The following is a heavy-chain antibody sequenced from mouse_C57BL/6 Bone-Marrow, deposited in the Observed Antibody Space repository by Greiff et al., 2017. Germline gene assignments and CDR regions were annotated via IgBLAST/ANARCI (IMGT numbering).Heavy chain of an antibody. D-gene: IGHD1-1*01. V-gene: IGHV1-81*01. J-gene: IGHJ3*01. CDR2: IYPRSGNT. CDR3: AREGLYYCSSVAWFAY. CDR1: GYTFTSYG. Sequence: QVQLQQSGAELARPGASVKLSCKASGYTFTSYGISWVKQRTGQGLEWIGEIYPRSGNTYYNEKFKGKATLTADKSSSTAYMELRSLTSEDSAVYFCAREGLYYCSSVAWFAYWGQGTLVTVSA.